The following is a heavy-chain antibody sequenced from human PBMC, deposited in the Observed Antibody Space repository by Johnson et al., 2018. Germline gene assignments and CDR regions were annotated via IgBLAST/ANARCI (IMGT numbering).Heavy chain of an antibody. CDR3: AKDHYDSSGSQPFDS. Sequence: QVRLVESGGGVVQPGRSLRISCEASGFIFSSYGMHWVRQAPGKGLEWVTGILFDGSDKHYVDAVKVRFTISRDNSKDTLYLQMNNLSPEDTAVYFCAKDHYDSSGSQPFDSWGQGTMVTVSA. CDR1: GFIFSSYG. CDR2: ILFDGSDK. D-gene: IGHD3-22*01. V-gene: IGHV3-30*18. J-gene: IGHJ3*01.